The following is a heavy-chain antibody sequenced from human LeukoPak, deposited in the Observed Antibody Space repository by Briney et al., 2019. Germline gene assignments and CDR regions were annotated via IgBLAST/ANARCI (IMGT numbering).Heavy chain of an antibody. J-gene: IGHJ4*02. D-gene: IGHD3-22*01. V-gene: IGHV3-30-3*01. CDR2: ISYDGSNK. Sequence: PGGSLRLSCAASGFTFSSYAMHWVRQAPGKGLEWVAVISYDGSNKYYADSVKGRFTISRDNSKNTLYLNMNSLRAEDTAVYYCARDVHITMIVGVITEGGGFGYWGQGTLVTVSS. CDR3: ARDVHITMIVGVITEGGGFGY. CDR1: GFTFSSYA.